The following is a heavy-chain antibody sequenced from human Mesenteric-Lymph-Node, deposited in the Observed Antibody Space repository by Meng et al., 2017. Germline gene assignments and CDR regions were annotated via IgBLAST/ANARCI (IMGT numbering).Heavy chain of an antibody. CDR1: GFTFSSYS. CDR2: ISSSSSYI. D-gene: IGHD5-18*01. Sequence: GESLKISCAASGFTFSSYSMNWVRQAPGKGLEWVSSISSSSSYIYYADSVKGRFTISRDNAKNSLYLQMNSLRAEDTAVYYCARDEVDTAMVKIVSDYYYYGMDVWGQGTTVTVSS. V-gene: IGHV3-21*01. J-gene: IGHJ6*02. CDR3: ARDEVDTAMVKIVSDYYYYGMDV.